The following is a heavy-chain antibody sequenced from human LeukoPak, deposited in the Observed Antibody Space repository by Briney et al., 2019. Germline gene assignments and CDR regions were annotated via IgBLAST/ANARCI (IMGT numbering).Heavy chain of an antibody. Sequence: GRSLRLSCAASGFTFSSYGMHWVRQAPGKGLEWVAVISYDGSNQYYPDSVKGRFTISRDISKNTLYLQMNSLRAEDTAVYYCAKDTAMEEYYYYYYGMDVWGQGTTVAVSS. CDR3: AKDTAMEEYYYYYYGMDV. CDR2: ISYDGSNQ. V-gene: IGHV3-30*18. J-gene: IGHJ6*02. D-gene: IGHD5-18*01. CDR1: GFTFSSYG.